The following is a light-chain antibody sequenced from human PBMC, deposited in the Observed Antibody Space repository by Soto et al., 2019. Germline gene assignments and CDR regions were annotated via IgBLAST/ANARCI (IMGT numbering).Light chain of an antibody. V-gene: IGLV1-44*01. CDR3: AAWDGSLNVYV. CDR2: TNN. CDR1: SSSLGSNS. Sequence: QPVLTQPPSASGTPGQRVTISCSGSSSSLGSNSVNWYQQLPRKAPKVLIYTNNQRPSGVPDRFSGSKSVTSAPLAISWLQSEYGADYYCAAWDGSLNVYVLGTGPKVTVL. J-gene: IGLJ1*01.